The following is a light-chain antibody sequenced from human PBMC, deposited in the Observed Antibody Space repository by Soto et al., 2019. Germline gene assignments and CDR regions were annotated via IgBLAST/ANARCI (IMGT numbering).Light chain of an antibody. CDR3: QQTYIAPRT. CDR2: AAS. Sequence: DIPMTQSPSSLSASVGDRVTISCRASQSITKYLNWYQQKPGRAPKLLIYAASSLLSGVPSRFSGSGSGTDFTLTISSLQSEDFAVYYCQQTYIAPRTFGQGTEVEVK. V-gene: IGKV1-39*01. CDR1: QSITKY. J-gene: IGKJ1*01.